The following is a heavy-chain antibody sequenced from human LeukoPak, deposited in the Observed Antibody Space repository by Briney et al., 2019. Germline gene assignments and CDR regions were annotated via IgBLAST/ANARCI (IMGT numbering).Heavy chain of an antibody. J-gene: IGHJ4*02. CDR2: ISSVGDTI. Sequence: PGGSLRLSCAASEFFFGDFYMSWVRQAPGKGLEWMSYISSVGDTIYHADSVKGRLTIPRDNAKKTLCMQRNNLRAADTAVYYCVRKMDGEYGSGTLFALCGQGNMVTVSS. CDR1: EFFFGDFY. D-gene: IGHD3-10*01. V-gene: IGHV3-11*01. CDR3: VRKMDGEYGSGTLFAL.